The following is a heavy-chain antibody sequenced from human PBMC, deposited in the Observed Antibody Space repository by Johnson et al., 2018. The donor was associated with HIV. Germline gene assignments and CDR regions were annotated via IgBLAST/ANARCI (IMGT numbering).Heavy chain of an antibody. CDR3: GKDRAVAGKGHDAFDI. CDR2: ISYDGSNT. CDR1: GFTFSSYG. Sequence: QVQLVESGGGVVQPGRSLRLSCAASGFTFSSYGMHWVRQAPGKGLEWVAVISYDGSNTYYADSVKGRFTISRDTLKNTLYLQMNSLRAEDTAVYYSGKDRAVAGKGHDAFDIWGQGTMVTVSS. V-gene: IGHV3-30*18. J-gene: IGHJ3*02. D-gene: IGHD6-19*01.